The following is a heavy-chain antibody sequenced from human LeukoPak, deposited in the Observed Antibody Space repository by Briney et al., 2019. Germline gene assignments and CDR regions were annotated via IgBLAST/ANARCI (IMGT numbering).Heavy chain of an antibody. CDR2: IYHSGST. J-gene: IGHJ4*02. V-gene: IGHV4-39*07. Sequence: SETLSLTCTVSGGSISSSSYYWGWIRQPPGKGLEWIGSIYHSGSTYYNPSLKSRVTISVDTSKNQFSLKLSSVTAADTAVYYCARHYDSSGLPDDWGQGTLVTVSS. CDR1: GGSISSSSYY. D-gene: IGHD3-22*01. CDR3: ARHYDSSGLPDD.